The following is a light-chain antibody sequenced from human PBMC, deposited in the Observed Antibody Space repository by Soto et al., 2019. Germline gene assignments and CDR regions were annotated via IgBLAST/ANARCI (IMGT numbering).Light chain of an antibody. CDR1: SSDVGGYNY. CDR2: DVS. Sequence: QSVLTQTASVSGSPGQSIAISCTGSSSDVGGYNYVSWYQQHSGKAPKLMIYDVSNRPSGVSDRFSGSKSGNTASLTISGLQAEDEAEYYCSSYTSSSTVIFGGGTKLTVL. V-gene: IGLV2-14*01. CDR3: SSYTSSSTVI. J-gene: IGLJ2*01.